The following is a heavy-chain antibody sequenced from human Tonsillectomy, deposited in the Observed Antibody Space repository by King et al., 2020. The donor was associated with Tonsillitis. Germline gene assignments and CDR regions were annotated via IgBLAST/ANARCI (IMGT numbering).Heavy chain of an antibody. D-gene: IGHD3-22*01. CDR2: IYHSGST. J-gene: IGHJ4*02. CDR3: ARGESRGYYGSYYFDY. Sequence: QLQESGPGLVKPSGTLSLTCVVSGDSISSSNWWSWVRQPPGKGLEWIGEIYHSGSTYYNPSLKSRVTISVDKSKNQFSLKLSSVTAADTAVYYCARGESRGYYGSYYFDYWGQGTLVTVSS. V-gene: IGHV4-4*02. CDR1: GDSISSSNW.